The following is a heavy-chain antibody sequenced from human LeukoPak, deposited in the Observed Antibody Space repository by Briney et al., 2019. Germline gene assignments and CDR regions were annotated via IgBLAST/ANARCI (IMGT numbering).Heavy chain of an antibody. V-gene: IGHV3-7*05. J-gene: IGHJ4*02. CDR1: GFTFSSYW. CDR2: IKLDGSEK. CDR3: ARTLVYNYGRAVYFDY. Sequence: PGGSLRLSCAASGFTFSSYWMSWVRQAPGKGLEWVANIKLDGSEKYYVDSVKGRFTISRDNAKNSLYLQMNSLRAEDAAVYYCARTLVYNYGRAVYFDYWGQGTLVTVSS. D-gene: IGHD3-10*02.